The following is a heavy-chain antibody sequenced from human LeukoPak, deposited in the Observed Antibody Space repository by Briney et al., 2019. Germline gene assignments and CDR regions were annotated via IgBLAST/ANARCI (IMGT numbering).Heavy chain of an antibody. CDR3: ARDRAYGDYDRYFDY. D-gene: IGHD4-17*01. CDR2: TWFDGGNK. Sequence: PGGSLRLSCAVSGFTFSTYGMHWVRQAPGKGLEWVAVTWFDGGNKYYADSVKGRFTISRDDSKNTLYLQMNSLRAEDTAVYYCARDRAYGDYDRYFDYWGQGTLVTVSS. CDR1: GFTFSTYG. V-gene: IGHV3-33*01. J-gene: IGHJ4*02.